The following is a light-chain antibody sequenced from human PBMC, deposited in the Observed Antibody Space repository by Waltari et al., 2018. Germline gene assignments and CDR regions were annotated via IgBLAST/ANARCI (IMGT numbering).Light chain of an antibody. CDR3: SSYTTSSAPGV. CDR1: DSDFGASDF. CDR2: EVS. J-gene: IGLJ1*01. V-gene: IGLV2-14*01. Sequence: QSALTQPASVSGSPGPSITISCSGTDSDFGASDFVSWYPQHPGKAPHLIIYEVSNRPSGISNRFSASKSGNTASLTISGLQAEDEADYYCSSYTTSSAPGVFGTGTRVTVL.